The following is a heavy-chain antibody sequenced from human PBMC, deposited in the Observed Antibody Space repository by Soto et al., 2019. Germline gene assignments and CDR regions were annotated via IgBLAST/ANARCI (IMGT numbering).Heavy chain of an antibody. CDR1: GGTFSSYA. CDR2: IIPIIGNT. J-gene: IGHJ6*03. V-gene: IGHV1-8*02. Sequence: ASVKVSCKASGGTFSSYAISWVRQAPGQGLEWMGGIIPIIGNTGYAQKFQGRVTMTRNTSISTAYMELGSLRSEDTAVYYCARGFRTIAAAAVRRYYYYYMDVWGKGTTVTV. CDR3: ARGFRTIAAAAVRRYYYYYMDV. D-gene: IGHD6-13*01.